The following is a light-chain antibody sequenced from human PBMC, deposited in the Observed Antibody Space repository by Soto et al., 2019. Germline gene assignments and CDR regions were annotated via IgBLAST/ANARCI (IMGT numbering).Light chain of an antibody. Sequence: EVVLTQSPGTLYLSTGQRATFSCRAIQSVSSNYLAWYQQKPGQAPRLLIYGAFKRATGIPDRFSGSGSGTDFTLTISRMEPEDFAVYCCQQYGSSPRTFGQGTKVDI. CDR1: QSVSSNY. CDR3: QQYGSSPRT. J-gene: IGKJ1*01. V-gene: IGKV3-20*01. CDR2: GAF.